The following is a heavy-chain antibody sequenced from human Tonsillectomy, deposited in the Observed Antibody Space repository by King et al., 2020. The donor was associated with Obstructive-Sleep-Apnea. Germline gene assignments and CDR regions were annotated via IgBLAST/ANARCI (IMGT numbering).Heavy chain of an antibody. CDR2: IYYSGST. Sequence: QLQESGPGLVKPSETLSLTCTVSGGSISSSSYYWGWIRQPPGKGLEWIGSIYYSGSTYYNPSLKSRVTLSVDTSKNQFSLKLSSVTAADTAVYYCARETHYYDSSGYLSYFDYWGQGTLVTVSS. V-gene: IGHV4-39*07. J-gene: IGHJ4*02. CDR3: ARETHYYDSSGYLSYFDY. D-gene: IGHD3-22*01. CDR1: GGSISSSSYY.